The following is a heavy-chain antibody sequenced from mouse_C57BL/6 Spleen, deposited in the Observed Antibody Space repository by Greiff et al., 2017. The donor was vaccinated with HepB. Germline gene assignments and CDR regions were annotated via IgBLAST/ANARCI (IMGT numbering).Heavy chain of an antibody. J-gene: IGHJ4*01. CDR1: GYAFSSYW. CDR3: ARGRLLVYAMDY. D-gene: IGHD2-10*01. CDR2: IYPGDGDT. Sequence: VQLQQSGAELVKPGASVKISCKASGYAFSSYWMNWVKQRPGKGLEWIGQIYPGDGDTNYNGKFKGKATLTADKSSSTAYMQLSSLTSEDSAVYFCARGRLLVYAMDYWGQGTSVTVSS. V-gene: IGHV1-80*01.